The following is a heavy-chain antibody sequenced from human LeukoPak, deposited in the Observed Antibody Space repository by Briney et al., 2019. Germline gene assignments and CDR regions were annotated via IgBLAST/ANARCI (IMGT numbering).Heavy chain of an antibody. D-gene: IGHD6-19*01. V-gene: IGHV3-7*03. CDR2: INPDGTEK. CDR3: VRDDRGIAVGTRDH. J-gene: IGHJ4*02. CDR1: GFTFSIYW. Sequence: GGSPRLSCAASGFTFSIYWMIWVRQAPGKGLEWVANINPDGTEKRYVDSVKGRFTISRDNGKNSLYLQMNSLRAEDTAVYYCVRDDRGIAVGTRDHGAQGTLVTVSS.